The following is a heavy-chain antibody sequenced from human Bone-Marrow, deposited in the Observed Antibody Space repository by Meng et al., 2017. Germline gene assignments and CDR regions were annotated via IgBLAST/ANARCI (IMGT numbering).Heavy chain of an antibody. CDR2: ISGSGGST. D-gene: IGHD3-10*01. J-gene: IGHJ5*02. Sequence: GESLKISCAASGFTFSSYGMNWVRQAPGKGLEWVSAISGSGGSTYYADSVKGRFTISRDNSKNTLYLQMNSLRAEDTAVYYCAKDPGGPGSYRQLTNWFDPWGQGTLVTVSS. CDR3: AKDPGGPGSYRQLTNWFDP. CDR1: GFTFSSYG. V-gene: IGHV3-23*01.